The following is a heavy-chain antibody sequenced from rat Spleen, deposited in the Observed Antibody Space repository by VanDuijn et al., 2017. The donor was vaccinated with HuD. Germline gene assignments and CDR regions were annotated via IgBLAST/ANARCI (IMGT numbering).Heavy chain of an antibody. D-gene: IGHD1-10*01. CDR3: ARSRYNNYWFDH. J-gene: IGHJ3*01. CDR2: INSAGST. V-gene: IGHV3-3*01. CDR1: GYSITSFSR. Sequence: EVQLQESGPGLVQPSQSLSLTCSVPGYSITSFSRWNWIRRFPGNKLEWMGYINSAGSTNYNPSLKSRISISRDTSKNQFFLQVRSVTTEDTATYYCARSRYNNYWFDHWGQGTLVTVSS.